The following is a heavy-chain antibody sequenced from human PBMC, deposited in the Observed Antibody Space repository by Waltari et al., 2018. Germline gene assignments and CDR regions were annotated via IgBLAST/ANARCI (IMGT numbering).Heavy chain of an antibody. Sequence: QVQLQQWGAGLLKPSETLSLTCAVYGGSFSGYYWSWIRQPPGKGLEWIGEINHSGSTNYNPACKTRVTISVDTSKNQFSLKLSSVTAADTAVYYCARPVYDSSGYFTYTWFDPWGQGTLVTVSS. CDR3: ARPVYDSSGYFTYTWFDP. V-gene: IGHV4-34*01. CDR2: INHSGST. D-gene: IGHD3-22*01. CDR1: GGSFSGYY. J-gene: IGHJ5*02.